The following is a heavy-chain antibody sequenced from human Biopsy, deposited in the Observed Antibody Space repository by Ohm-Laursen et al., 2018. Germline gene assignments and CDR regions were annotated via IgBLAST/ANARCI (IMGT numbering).Heavy chain of an antibody. D-gene: IGHD4-23*01. CDR2: ISGGGTI. J-gene: IGHJ6*02. V-gene: IGHV3-11*01. Sequence: SLTLSCAGSGFSFSDYHMWWIRQAQGRGQGWVSYISGGGTIYYGDSMKGRVTISRDNAKNSLYLQMHSLRAEDTAVYYCARDTRWSPCSMDVWGQGTTVTVSS. CDR1: GFSFSDYH. CDR3: ARDTRWSPCSMDV.